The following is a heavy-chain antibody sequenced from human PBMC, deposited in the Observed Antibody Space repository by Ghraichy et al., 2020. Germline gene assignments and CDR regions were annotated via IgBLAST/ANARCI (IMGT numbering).Heavy chain of an antibody. CDR1: GASTGSRSYY. J-gene: IGHJ5*02. D-gene: IGHD1-26*01. CDR2: VYYSGHS. CDR3: ASARVLEVVGERNHNWFDP. V-gene: IGHV4-39*01. Sequence: SETLSLTCTVSGASTGSRSYYWAWIRQPPGKGLEWIGSVYYSGHSYNNPSLKSRLIMSVDTSKNQFSLRLSSVTAADTGVYYCASARVLEVVGERNHNWFDPWGQGILVSVSS.